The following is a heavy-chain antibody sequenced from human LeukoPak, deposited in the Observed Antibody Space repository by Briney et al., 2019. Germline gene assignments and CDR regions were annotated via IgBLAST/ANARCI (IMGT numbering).Heavy chain of an antibody. V-gene: IGHV3-30*18. D-gene: IGHD3-16*02. CDR2: ISYDGSNK. CDR1: GFTFNNYG. CDR3: AKDSIRLGELSLLTYYYYYMDV. J-gene: IGHJ6*03. Sequence: GGSLRLSCAASGFTFNNYGMHWVRQAPGKGLEWVAVISYDGSNKYYADSVKGRFTISRDNSKNTLYLQMNSLRAEDTAVYYCAKDSIRLGELSLLTYYYYYMDVWGKGTTVTVSS.